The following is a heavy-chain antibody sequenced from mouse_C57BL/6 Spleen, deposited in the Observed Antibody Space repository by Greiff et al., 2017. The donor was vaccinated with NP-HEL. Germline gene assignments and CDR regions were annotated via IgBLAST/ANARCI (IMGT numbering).Heavy chain of an antibody. CDR3: ARGELRAGAMDY. V-gene: IGHV1-82*01. CDR2: IYPGDGDT. CDR1: GYAFSSSW. D-gene: IGHD3-2*02. J-gene: IGHJ4*01. Sequence: QVQLQQSGPELVKPGASVKISCKASGYAFSSSWMNWVKRRPGKGLEWIGRIYPGDGDTNYNGKFKGKATLTADKSSSTAYMQLSSLTSEDSAVYFGARGELRAGAMDYWGQGTSVTVSS.